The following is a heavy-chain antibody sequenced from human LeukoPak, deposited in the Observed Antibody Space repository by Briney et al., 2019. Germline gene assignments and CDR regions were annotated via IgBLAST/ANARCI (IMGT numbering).Heavy chain of an antibody. Sequence: GGSLRLSCAASGFTLSSYWVHWVRQPPGKGLMWLSRTNEDGSYADYADAVRGRFTISRDNAKNTVYLQMNSLRAEDTAVYYCAPRPAVADVYYFGYWGQGTLVPVSS. CDR1: GFTLSSYW. CDR2: TNEDGSYA. V-gene: IGHV3-74*01. J-gene: IGHJ4*02. CDR3: APRPAVADVYYFGY. D-gene: IGHD6-19*01.